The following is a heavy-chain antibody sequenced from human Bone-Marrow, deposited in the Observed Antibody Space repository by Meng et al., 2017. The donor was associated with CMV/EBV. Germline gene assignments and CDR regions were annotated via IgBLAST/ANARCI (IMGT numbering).Heavy chain of an antibody. J-gene: IGHJ4*02. CDR1: GFTFSNAW. CDR2: ISGSGGST. V-gene: IGHV3-23*01. Sequence: GESLKISCAASGFTFSNAWMSWVRQAPGKGLEWVSAISGSGGSTYYADSVKGRFTISRDNSKNTLYLQMNSLRAEDTAVYYCAKGALAAAGLIDYWGQGTLVTVSS. CDR3: AKGALAAAGLIDY. D-gene: IGHD6-13*01.